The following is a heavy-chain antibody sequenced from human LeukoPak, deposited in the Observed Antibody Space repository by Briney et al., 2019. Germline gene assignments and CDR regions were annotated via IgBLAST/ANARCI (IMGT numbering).Heavy chain of an antibody. CDR1: GFTFSSYA. D-gene: IGHD3-22*01. Sequence: GSLRLSCAASGFTFSSYAMSWVRQAPGKGLEWVSAISGSGGSTYYADSVKGRFTISRDNSKNTLYLQMNSLRAEDPAVYYCANGLYYDSSGYDYWGQGTLVTVSS. CDR3: ANGLYYDSSGYDY. CDR2: ISGSGGST. V-gene: IGHV3-23*01. J-gene: IGHJ4*02.